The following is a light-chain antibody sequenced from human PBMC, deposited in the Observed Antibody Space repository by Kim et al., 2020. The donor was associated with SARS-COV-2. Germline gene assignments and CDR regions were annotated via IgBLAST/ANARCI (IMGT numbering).Light chain of an antibody. CDR1: QNINNW. Sequence: DIQMTQSTSTLSASVGDRVTITCRASQNINNWLAWYQQKPGKAPNLLIYKASSLESGVPSKCSGSGSGTEFTLTISSLQPDDFATYYCQQYDSYPLTFGGGTKLEIK. CDR2: KAS. CDR3: QQYDSYPLT. J-gene: IGKJ4*01. V-gene: IGKV1-5*03.